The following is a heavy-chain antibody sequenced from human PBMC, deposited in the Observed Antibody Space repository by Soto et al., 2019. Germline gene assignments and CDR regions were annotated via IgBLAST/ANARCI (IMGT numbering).Heavy chain of an antibody. V-gene: IGHV4-59*01. D-gene: IGHD3-3*01. CDR1: GGSISSYY. CDR2: IYYSGST. Sequence: SETLSLTCTVSGGSISSYYWSWIRQPPGKGLEWIGYIYYSGSTNYNPSLKSRVTISVDTSKNQFSLKLSSVTAADTAVYYCARGAPVSSYYDFWSGYPNGDAFDIWGQGTMVTVSS. CDR3: ARGAPVSSYYDFWSGYPNGDAFDI. J-gene: IGHJ3*02.